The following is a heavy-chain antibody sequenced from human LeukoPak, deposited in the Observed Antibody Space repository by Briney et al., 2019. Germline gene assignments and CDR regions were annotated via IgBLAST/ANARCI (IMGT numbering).Heavy chain of an antibody. CDR3: ARDPMPRIVATIEYGMDV. D-gene: IGHD5-12*01. Sequence: GGSLRLSCAASGFTFSSYAMSWVRQAPGKGLEWVSSISSSSSYIYYADSVKGRFTISRDNAKNSLYLQMNSLRAEDTAVYYCARDPMPRIVATIEYGMDVWGQGTTVTVSS. CDR1: GFTFSSYA. J-gene: IGHJ6*02. CDR2: ISSSSSYI. V-gene: IGHV3-21*01.